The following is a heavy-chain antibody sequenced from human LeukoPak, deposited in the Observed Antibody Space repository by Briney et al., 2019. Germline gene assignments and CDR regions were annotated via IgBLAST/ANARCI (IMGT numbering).Heavy chain of an antibody. CDR3: VKDELFGATRWYFDY. CDR2: ISSNGGST. Sequence: GGSLRLSCSASGFTFSSYAMHWVRQAPGKGLEYVSAISSNGGSTYYADSVKGRFTISRDNSENTLYLQMSSLRAEDTGVYYCVKDELFGATRWYFDYWGQGTLVTVSS. J-gene: IGHJ4*02. CDR1: GFTFSSYA. V-gene: IGHV3-64D*09. D-gene: IGHD3-10*01.